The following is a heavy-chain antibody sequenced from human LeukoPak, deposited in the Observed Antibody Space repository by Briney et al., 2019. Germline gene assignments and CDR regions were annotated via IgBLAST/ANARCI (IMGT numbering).Heavy chain of an antibody. CDR1: GFTVSNNY. CDR2: IHTGGNT. J-gene: IGHJ3*02. CDR3: ARSSSRPVFDI. Sequence: GGSLRLSCAASGFTVSNNYLSRVRQAPGKGLEWVSVIHTGGNTYYADSVKGRFTISRDISKNTLYLQMNSLRVEDTAVYYCARSSSRPVFDIWGQGTMVTVSS. D-gene: IGHD2-2*01. V-gene: IGHV3-66*01.